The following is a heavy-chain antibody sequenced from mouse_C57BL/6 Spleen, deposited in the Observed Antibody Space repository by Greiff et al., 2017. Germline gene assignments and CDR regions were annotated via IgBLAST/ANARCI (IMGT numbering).Heavy chain of an antibody. Sequence: QVQLQQSGAELVKPGTSVKVSCKASGYAFTSYWIAWVKQRPGQGLEWIGVINPGSGGTNYNEKFKGKATLTADKSSSTAYMQLSSLTSEDSAVYFCARASAGRYAMDYWGQGTSVTVDS. D-gene: IGHD3-2*02. J-gene: IGHJ4*01. V-gene: IGHV1-54*01. CDR1: GYAFTSYW. CDR2: INPGSGGT. CDR3: ARASAGRYAMDY.